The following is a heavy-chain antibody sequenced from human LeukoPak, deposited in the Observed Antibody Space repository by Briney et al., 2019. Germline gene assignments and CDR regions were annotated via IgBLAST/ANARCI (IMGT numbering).Heavy chain of an antibody. CDR1: GGSISSGGYY. J-gene: IGHJ6*02. CDR3: ARGGYYYYYGMDV. V-gene: IGHV4-31*03. Sequence: SETLSLTCTVSGGSISSGGYYWSWIRQHPGKGLEWIGYIYYSGSTYYNPSLKSRVTISVDTSKNQFSLMLSSVTAADTAVYYCARGGYYYYYGMDVWGQGTTVTVSS. CDR2: IYYSGST.